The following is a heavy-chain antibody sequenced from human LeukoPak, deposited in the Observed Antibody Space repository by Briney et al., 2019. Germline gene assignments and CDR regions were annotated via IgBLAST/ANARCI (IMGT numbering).Heavy chain of an antibody. V-gene: IGHV3-23*01. CDR2: ISGSGGST. D-gene: IGHD3-9*01. J-gene: IGHJ3*02. Sequence: GGSLRLSCAASGLTFSSYAMSWVRQAPGKGLEWVSAISGSGGSTYYADSVKGRFTISRDNSKNTLYLQMNSLRAEDTAVYYCAKEDYDILTGYGGDAFDIWGQGTMVTVSS. CDR3: AKEDYDILTGYGGDAFDI. CDR1: GLTFSSYA.